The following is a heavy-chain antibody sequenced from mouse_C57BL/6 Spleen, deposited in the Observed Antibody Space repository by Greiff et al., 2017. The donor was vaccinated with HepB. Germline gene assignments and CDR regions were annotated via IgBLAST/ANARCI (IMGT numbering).Heavy chain of an antibody. CDR2: INPNNGGT. J-gene: IGHJ2*01. D-gene: IGHD2-4*01. Sequence: VQLQQSGPELVKPGASVKMSCKASGYTFTDYNMHWVKQSHGKSLEWIGYINPNNGGTSYNQKFKGKATFTVNNSSSTGYMELRSLTSEDSAVYYCARGRYYDYDVDFDYWGQGTTLTVSS. V-gene: IGHV1-22*01. CDR3: ARGRYYDYDVDFDY. CDR1: GYTFTDYN.